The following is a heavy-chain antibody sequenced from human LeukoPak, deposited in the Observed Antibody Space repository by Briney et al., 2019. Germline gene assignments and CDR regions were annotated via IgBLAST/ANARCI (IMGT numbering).Heavy chain of an antibody. CDR2: IYTSGST. D-gene: IGHD3-10*01. J-gene: IGHJ4*02. V-gene: IGHV4-4*07. CDR1: GGSISSYY. CDR3: AREGDGLWFGEHHFDY. Sequence: SETLSLTCTVSGGSISSYYWSWIRQPAGKGLEWIGRIYTSGSTNYNPSLKSRVTMSVDTSKNQFSLKLSSVTVADTAVYYCAREGDGLWFGEHHFDYWGQGTLVTVSS.